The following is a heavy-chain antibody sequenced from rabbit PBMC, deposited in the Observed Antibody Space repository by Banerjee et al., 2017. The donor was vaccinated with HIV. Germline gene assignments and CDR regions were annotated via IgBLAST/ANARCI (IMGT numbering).Heavy chain of an antibody. CDR1: GFSFSSSYW. Sequence: QSLEESGGDLVKPGASLTLTCTASGFSFSSSYWICWVRQAPGKGLEWIACIYAVSSGSTRYASWARGRFTISKTSSTTVTLQMTSLTAADTATYFCARGPAGYAGYGYPYFNFWGPGTLVTVS. CDR2: IYAVSSGST. CDR3: ARGPAGYAGYGYPYFNF. J-gene: IGHJ4*01. V-gene: IGHV1S40*01. D-gene: IGHD7-1*01.